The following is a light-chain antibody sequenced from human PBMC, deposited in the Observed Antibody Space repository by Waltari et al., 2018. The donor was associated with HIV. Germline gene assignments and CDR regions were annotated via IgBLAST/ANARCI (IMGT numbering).Light chain of an antibody. CDR2: GTN. Sequence: SSELTQDPAVPVALGQTVRMTCQGDSVSTYYGSGYQQKPGQASVLVFYGTNNRPSGIPDRFSGSTSGDTASLTITGAQAEDEADYYCNSRDDIGHWFFGAGTKVTVL. J-gene: IGLJ3*02. CDR1: SVSTYY. V-gene: IGLV3-19*01. CDR3: NSRDDIGHWF.